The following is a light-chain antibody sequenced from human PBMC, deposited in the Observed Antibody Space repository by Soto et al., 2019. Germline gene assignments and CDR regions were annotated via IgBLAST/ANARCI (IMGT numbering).Light chain of an antibody. CDR3: QQYGSSPPIT. CDR2: DAS. CDR1: PSVSNTY. V-gene: IGKV3-20*01. Sequence: EFVLTQSPVTRSLSPGERPTLSCRASPSVSNTYLAWYQQQPGQPPRLLLYDASRRATGIPDRFSGSGSGTAFSLTISRLEHEDFAVYYCQQYGSSPPITFGQGTRLEIK. J-gene: IGKJ5*01.